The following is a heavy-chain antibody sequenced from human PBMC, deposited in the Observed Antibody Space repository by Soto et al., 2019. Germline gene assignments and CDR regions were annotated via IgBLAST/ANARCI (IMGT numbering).Heavy chain of an antibody. CDR3: ARDEHYDFWSGYFNRFDP. V-gene: IGHV4-4*07. CDR2: IYTSGST. J-gene: IGHJ5*02. Sequence: SETLSLTCTVSGGSISSYYWSWIRQPAGKGLEWIGRIYTSGSTNYNPSLKSRVTMSVDTSKNQFSLKLSSVTAADTAVYYCARDEHYDFWSGYFNRFDPWGQGTLVTVSS. D-gene: IGHD3-3*01. CDR1: GGSISSYY.